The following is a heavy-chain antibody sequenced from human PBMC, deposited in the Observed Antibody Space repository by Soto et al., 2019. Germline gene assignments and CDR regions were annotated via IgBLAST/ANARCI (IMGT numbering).Heavy chain of an antibody. D-gene: IGHD3-3*01. CDR2: IIPIFGTA. J-gene: IGHJ6*02. Sequence: QVQLVQSGAEVKKPGSSVKVSCKASGGTFSSYAISWVRQAPGQGLEWMGGIIPIFGTANYAQKFQGRVTITADESTSTACMELRSLRSEDTAVYYCARPTHYDFWSGYYRQNYYYYYGMDVWGQGTTVTVSS. CDR3: ARPTHYDFWSGYYRQNYYYYYGMDV. V-gene: IGHV1-69*01. CDR1: GGTFSSYA.